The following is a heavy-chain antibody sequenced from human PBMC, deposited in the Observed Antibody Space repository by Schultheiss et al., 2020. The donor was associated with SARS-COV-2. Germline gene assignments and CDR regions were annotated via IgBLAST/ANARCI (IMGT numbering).Heavy chain of an antibody. Sequence: SQTLSLTCTVSGGSVSSGSYYWSWIRQPPGKGLEWIGYIYYSGSTYYNPSLKSRVTISVDTSKNQFSLKLSSVTAADPAVYFCARESNDYVLGGGLDYWGQGTLVTVSS. CDR2: IYYSGST. V-gene: IGHV4-61*01. CDR1: GGSVSSGSYY. J-gene: IGHJ4*02. CDR3: ARESNDYVLGGGLDY. D-gene: IGHD3-16*01.